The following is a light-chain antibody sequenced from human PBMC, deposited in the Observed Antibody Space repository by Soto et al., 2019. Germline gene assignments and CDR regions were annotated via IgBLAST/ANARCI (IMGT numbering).Light chain of an antibody. Sequence: EIVMTQSPATLSVSPGDSVTLSCRASQHIGSSLAWYQQKSGQAPRILIYGASTRATGVRPRFSGRGSGTEFTLTISNQQSEDSAVYYCQQYNNWPPRTFGPGTKVDIK. CDR1: QHIGSS. CDR2: GAS. J-gene: IGKJ1*01. V-gene: IGKV3-15*01. CDR3: QQYNNWPPRT.